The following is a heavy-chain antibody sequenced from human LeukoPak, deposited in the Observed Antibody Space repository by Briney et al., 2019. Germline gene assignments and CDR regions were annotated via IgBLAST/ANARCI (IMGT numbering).Heavy chain of an antibody. CDR1: GFTFSSYG. CDR2: ISYDGSNK. D-gene: IGHD2-2*01. CDR3: AKDRDIVVVPAALYYYYGMDV. Sequence: GGSLRLSCAASGFTFSSYGMHWVRQAPGKGLEWVAVISYDGSNKYYADSVKGRFTISRDNSKNTLYLQMNSLRAEDTAVYYCAKDRDIVVVPAALYYYYGMDVWGQGTTDTVSS. J-gene: IGHJ6*02. V-gene: IGHV3-30*18.